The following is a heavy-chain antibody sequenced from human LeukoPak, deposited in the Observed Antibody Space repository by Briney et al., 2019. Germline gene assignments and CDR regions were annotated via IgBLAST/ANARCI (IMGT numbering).Heavy chain of an antibody. CDR3: ARGGYYDSSAYSLDY. V-gene: IGHV3-30-3*01. CDR1: GFTFSSYA. J-gene: IGHJ4*02. D-gene: IGHD3-22*01. Sequence: GGSLRLSCAASGFTFSSYAMHWVRRAPGKGLEWVALISYDGSNKYYADSVKGRFTISRDNSKNTLYLQMNTLRAEDTAVCYCARGGYYDSSAYSLDYWGQGTLVTVSS. CDR2: ISYDGSNK.